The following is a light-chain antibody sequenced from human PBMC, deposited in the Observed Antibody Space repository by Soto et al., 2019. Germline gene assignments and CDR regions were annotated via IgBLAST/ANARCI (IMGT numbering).Light chain of an antibody. CDR3: QQYDISSRT. CDR2: QAS. V-gene: IGKV1-5*03. J-gene: IGKJ2*02. CDR1: QSISTW. Sequence: DIQMTQFPSTLSASVGDRVTITCRASQSISTWLAWYQHKPGKAPKLLIYQASSLEGGVLSRFSGSGSGTEFTLTISSLQYDDFATYYCQQYDISSRTFGQGTKVETK.